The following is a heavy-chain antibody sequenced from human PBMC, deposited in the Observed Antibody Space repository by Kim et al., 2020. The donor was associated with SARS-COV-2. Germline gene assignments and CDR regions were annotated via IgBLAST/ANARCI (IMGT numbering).Heavy chain of an antibody. D-gene: IGHD4-4*01. V-gene: IGHV4-59*13. CDR1: GGSISSYY. CDR2: IYYSGST. CDR3: ARDGRDYSPDYYYGMDV. Sequence: SETLSLTCTVSGGSISSYYWSWIRQPPGKGLEWIGYIYYSGSTNYNPSTKSRVTISVDTSKNQFSLKLSSVTAADTAVYYCARDGRDYSPDYYYGMDVWGQGTTVTVSS. J-gene: IGHJ6*02.